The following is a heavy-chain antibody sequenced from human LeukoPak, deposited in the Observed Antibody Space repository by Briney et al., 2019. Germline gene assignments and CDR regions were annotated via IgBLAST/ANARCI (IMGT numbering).Heavy chain of an antibody. V-gene: IGHV4-39*01. D-gene: IGHD3-10*01. J-gene: IGHJ6*03. CDR2: IYYSGST. CDR1: GGSISSSSYY. Sequence: SETLSLTCTVSGGSISSSSYYWGWIRQPPGKGLEWIGSIYYSGSTYYNPSLKSRVTISVDTSKNQFSLKLSSVTAADTAVYYCARRIKVRRYYYYMDVWGKGTTVTISS. CDR3: ARRIKVRRYYYYMDV.